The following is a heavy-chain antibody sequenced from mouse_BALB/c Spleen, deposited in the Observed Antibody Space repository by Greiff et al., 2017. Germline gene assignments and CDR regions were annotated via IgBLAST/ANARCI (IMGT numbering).Heavy chain of an antibody. CDR1: GFSLTSYG. D-gene: IGHD2-14*01. V-gene: IGHV2-9*02. J-gene: IGHJ4*01. CDR2: IWAGGST. Sequence: QVQLKESGPGLVAPSQSLSITCTVSGFSLTSYGVHWVRQPPGKGLEWLGVIWAGGSTNYNSALMSRLSISKDNSKSQVFLKMNSLQTDDTAMYYCARDTYGYEVYYAMDYWGQGTSVTVSS. CDR3: ARDTYGYEVYYAMDY.